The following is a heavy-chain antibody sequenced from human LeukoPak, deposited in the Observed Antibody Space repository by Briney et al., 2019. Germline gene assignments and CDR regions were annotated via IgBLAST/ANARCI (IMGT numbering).Heavy chain of an antibody. CDR3: ARGPDFWSGYYEV. CDR1: GGTFSSYA. D-gene: IGHD3-3*01. V-gene: IGHV1-69*05. J-gene: IGHJ4*02. CDR2: IIPIFGTA. Sequence: GASVKVSCKASGGTFSSYAISWVRQAPGQGLEWMGGIIPIFGTANYAQKFQGRVTITTDKSTSTAYMELSSLRSEDTAVYYCARGPDFWSGYYEVWGQGTLVTVSS.